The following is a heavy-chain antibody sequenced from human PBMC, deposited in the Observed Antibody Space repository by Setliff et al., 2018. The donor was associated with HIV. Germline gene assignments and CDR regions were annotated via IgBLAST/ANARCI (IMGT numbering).Heavy chain of an antibody. J-gene: IGHJ6*02. CDR3: ARGHCSGTNCYGVDYYGMDV. Sequence: SETLSLTCAVYGQSISGYYWSLIRQTPGKGLEWIGEINHGGDTNYNPSLKSRVSMSVDKSKNQFSVKLTSVTAADTAVYYCARGHCSGTNCYGVDYYGMDVWGQGTTVTVSS. D-gene: IGHD2-2*01. CDR1: GQSISGYY. CDR2: INHGGDT. V-gene: IGHV4-34*01.